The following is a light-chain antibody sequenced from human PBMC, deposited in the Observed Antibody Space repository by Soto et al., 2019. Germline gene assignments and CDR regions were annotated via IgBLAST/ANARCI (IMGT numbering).Light chain of an antibody. V-gene: IGKV3-15*01. CDR3: QQYNKWPYT. J-gene: IGKJ2*01. CDR1: QHVSSN. Sequence: EIVMTQSPATLSVSPGGSATLSCRASQHVSSNLAWYRQKPGQPPTLLIYRASTRATGIPATFSGSGSGTEFTLPISSLQSEDFAVYYCQQYNKWPYTFGKGTKLEI. CDR2: RAS.